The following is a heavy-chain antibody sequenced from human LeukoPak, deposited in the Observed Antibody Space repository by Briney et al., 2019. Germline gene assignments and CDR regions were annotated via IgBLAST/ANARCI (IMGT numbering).Heavy chain of an antibody. J-gene: IGHJ5*02. CDR3: ARGVRYDFWSGVRNWFDP. D-gene: IGHD3-3*01. Sequence: GVSLRLSCAASGFTFSSYGMHWVRQAPGKGLEWVAFIRYDGSNKYYADSVKGRFTISRDNSKNTLYLQMNSLRAEDTAVYYCARGVRYDFWSGVRNWFDPWGQGTLVTVSS. V-gene: IGHV3-30*02. CDR1: GFTFSSYG. CDR2: IRYDGSNK.